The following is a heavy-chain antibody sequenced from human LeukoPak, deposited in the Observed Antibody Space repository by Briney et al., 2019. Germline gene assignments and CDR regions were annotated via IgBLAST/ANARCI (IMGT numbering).Heavy chain of an antibody. CDR3: ARRYCSGGSCYSEYDYFDY. CDR1: GFSLSTNGMC. Sequence: SGPALVKPTQTLTLTCTFSGFSLSTNGMCVSWIRQPPGKALEWLARIDWDDDKYYSAPLKTRLTISRDTSKNQVVLTMTNMDPVDTARYYCARRYCSGGSCYSEYDYFDYWGQGTLVTVSS. J-gene: IGHJ4*02. D-gene: IGHD2-15*01. V-gene: IGHV2-70*11. CDR2: IDWDDDK.